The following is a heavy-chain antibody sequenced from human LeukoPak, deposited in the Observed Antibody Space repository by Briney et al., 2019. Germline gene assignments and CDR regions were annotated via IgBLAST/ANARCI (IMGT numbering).Heavy chain of an antibody. J-gene: IGHJ6*02. Sequence: SETLSLTCTVSGYSISSGYYWGWIRQPPGKGLEWIGSIYHSGSTYYNPSLKSRVTISVDTSKNQFSLKLSSVTAADTAVYYCASPNRIAAAPGGGMDVWGQGTTVTVSS. D-gene: IGHD6-25*01. CDR3: ASPNRIAAAPGGGMDV. CDR2: IYHSGST. V-gene: IGHV4-38-2*02. CDR1: GYSISSGYY.